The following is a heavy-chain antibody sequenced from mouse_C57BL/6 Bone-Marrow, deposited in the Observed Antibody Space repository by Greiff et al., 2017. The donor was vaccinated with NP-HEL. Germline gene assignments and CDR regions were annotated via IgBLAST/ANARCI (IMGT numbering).Heavy chain of an antibody. CDR1: GYTFTSYW. D-gene: IGHD1-1*01. CDR2: IAPNSGCT. V-gene: IGHV1-72*01. Sequence: QVQLQQPGAELVKPGASVQLSCKASGYTFTSYWMHWVKQRPGRGLEWIGSIAPNSGCTTSTAPFKSKATLTFDKPSSTTYMQLSSLTSEDSAVYYCARDYYDSCYAMDYWGQGTSVTVSS. CDR3: ARDYYDSCYAMDY. J-gene: IGHJ4*01.